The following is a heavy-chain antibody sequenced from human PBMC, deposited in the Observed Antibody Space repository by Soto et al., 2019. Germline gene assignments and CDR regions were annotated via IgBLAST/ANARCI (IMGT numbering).Heavy chain of an antibody. J-gene: IGHJ4*02. D-gene: IGHD1-1*01. CDR3: ARDRTVQLERRGAPDY. V-gene: IGHV1-3*01. CDR1: GYIFTNYA. CDR2: IDAGNGNT. Sequence: QVQLVQSGAEVKKPGASVKVSCKASGYIFTNYALHWVRQAPGQSLEWMGWIDAGNGNTEYSQKFQGRVTISKDTSASTAYLELRRPRSEDTAVFYCARDRTVQLERRGAPDYWGQGTLVTVSS.